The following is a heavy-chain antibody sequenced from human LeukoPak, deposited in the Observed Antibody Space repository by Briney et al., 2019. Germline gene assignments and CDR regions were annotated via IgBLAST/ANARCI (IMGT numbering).Heavy chain of an antibody. Sequence: SETLSLTCTVSGGSLSSYYWSWIRQPPGKGLEWIGYIYYSGSTSCNPSLKSRVTISVDKSKNHFSLRLNSVTAADTAVYYCAREVYSSLGFDYWGQGTLVTVSS. CDR2: IYYSGST. CDR1: GGSLSSYY. D-gene: IGHD6-19*01. J-gene: IGHJ4*02. V-gene: IGHV4-59*01. CDR3: AREVYSSLGFDY.